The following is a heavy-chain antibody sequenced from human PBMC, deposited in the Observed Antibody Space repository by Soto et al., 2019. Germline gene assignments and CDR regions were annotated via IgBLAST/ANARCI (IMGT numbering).Heavy chain of an antibody. CDR3: AKRPNYDFWSGSVYFDY. CDR2: ISGSGGST. CDR1: GFTFSSYA. J-gene: IGHJ4*02. Sequence: GGSLRLSCAASGFTFSSYAMSWVRQAPGKGLEWVSAISGSGGSTYYADSVKGRFTISRDNSKNTLYLQMNSLRAEDTAVYYCAKRPNYDFWSGSVYFDYWGQGTLVTVSS. V-gene: IGHV3-23*01. D-gene: IGHD3-3*01.